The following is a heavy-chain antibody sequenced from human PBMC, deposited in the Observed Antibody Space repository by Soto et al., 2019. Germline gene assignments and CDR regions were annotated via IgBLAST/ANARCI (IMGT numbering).Heavy chain of an antibody. Sequence: SVKVSCKASGGTFSSYAISWVRQAPGQGLEWMGGVIPIFGTANYAQKFQGRVTITADESTSTAYMELSSLRSEDTAVYYCARFMLRGGGDTDDYWGQGTLVTVSS. J-gene: IGHJ4*02. V-gene: IGHV1-69*13. CDR3: ARFMLRGGGDTDDY. CDR2: VIPIFGTA. CDR1: GGTFSSYA. D-gene: IGHD2-21*02.